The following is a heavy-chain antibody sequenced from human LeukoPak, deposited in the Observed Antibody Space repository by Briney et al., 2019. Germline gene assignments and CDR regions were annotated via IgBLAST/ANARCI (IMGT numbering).Heavy chain of an antibody. CDR3: TTVEGATLYYYYGMDV. J-gene: IGHJ6*02. V-gene: IGHV3-15*01. D-gene: IGHD1-26*01. Sequence: GGSLRLSCAVSGFTFSNAWMSWVRQAPGKGLEWVGHIKSKTDGATTDYAGPVKGRFTISRDDSKNTLYLQMNSLKTEDTAVYYCTTVEGATLYYYYGMDVWGQGTTVTVSS. CDR2: IKSKTDGATT. CDR1: GFTFSNAW.